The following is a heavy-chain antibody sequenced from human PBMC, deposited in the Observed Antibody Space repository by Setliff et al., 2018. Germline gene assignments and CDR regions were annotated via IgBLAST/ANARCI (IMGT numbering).Heavy chain of an antibody. CDR2: IYYSGNT. CDR3: ARHHAQYYSDSSGYYYEDWYFDL. D-gene: IGHD3-22*01. CDR1: GASITTSNSY. J-gene: IGHJ2*01. Sequence: PSETLSLTCTVSGASITTSNSYWGWIRQPPGKGLEWIAHIYYSGNTFYNPSLGSRLTISGDTSKNQFSLKLSSVTAADTAVYYCARHHAQYYSDSSGYYYEDWYFDLWGRGTLVTVSS. V-gene: IGHV4-39*01.